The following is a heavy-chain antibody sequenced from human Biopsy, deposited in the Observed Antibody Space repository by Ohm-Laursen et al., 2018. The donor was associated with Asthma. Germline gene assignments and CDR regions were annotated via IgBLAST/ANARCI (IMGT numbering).Heavy chain of an antibody. V-gene: IGHV4-34*01. CDR3: VRDSGRAGYNLDL. CDR1: GGSFSSNY. Sequence: GTLSLTCPVYGGSFSSNYWSWIRQTPGKGLEWLGDTHHSGYTNYNPSLSSRLTLSVDTSKNQFSLRLTSVTSADTAVYYCVRDSGRAGYNLDLWGQGTTVTVSS. CDR2: THHSGYT. D-gene: IGHD3-10*01. J-gene: IGHJ6*02.